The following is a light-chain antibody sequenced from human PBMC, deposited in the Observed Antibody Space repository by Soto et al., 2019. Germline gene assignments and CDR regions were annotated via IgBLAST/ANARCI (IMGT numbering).Light chain of an antibody. CDR3: QQRSNWPPLT. Sequence: EIVLTQSPATLSFSPGERATLSCRASQSVSSYLAWYQQKPGQAPRLLIYDASNRATGIPARFSGSGSGTDFTLPISSLEPEDFAVYYCQQRSNWPPLTFGGGTKVDIK. CDR2: DAS. J-gene: IGKJ4*01. V-gene: IGKV3-11*01. CDR1: QSVSSY.